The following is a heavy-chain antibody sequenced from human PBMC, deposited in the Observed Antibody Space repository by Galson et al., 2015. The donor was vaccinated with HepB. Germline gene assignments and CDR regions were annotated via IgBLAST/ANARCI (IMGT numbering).Heavy chain of an antibody. CDR1: GFTFSAYT. J-gene: IGHJ4*02. CDR2: LSYDGSNK. V-gene: IGHV3-30*04. D-gene: IGHD6-19*01. CDR3: AREALEAVAG. Sequence: SLRLSCAASGFTFSAYTMHWVRQAPGKGLEWVALLSYDGSNKYYADSVKGRFTISRDSSKNTLYLQMDSLRAEDTAVYYCAREALEAVAGWGQGTLVTVSS.